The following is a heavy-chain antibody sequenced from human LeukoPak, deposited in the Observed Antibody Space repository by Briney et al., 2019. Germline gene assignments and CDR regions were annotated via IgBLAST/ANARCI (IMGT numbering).Heavy chain of an antibody. CDR2: ISSSGSTI. Sequence: GGSLRLSCAASGCTFSSYEMNWVRQAPGKGLEWVSYISSSGSTIYYADSVKGRFTISRDNAKNSLYLQMNSLRAEDTAVYYCARDSTAAYFDYWGQGTLVTVSS. CDR3: ARDSTAAYFDY. V-gene: IGHV3-48*03. J-gene: IGHJ4*02. D-gene: IGHD2/OR15-2a*01. CDR1: GCTFSSYE.